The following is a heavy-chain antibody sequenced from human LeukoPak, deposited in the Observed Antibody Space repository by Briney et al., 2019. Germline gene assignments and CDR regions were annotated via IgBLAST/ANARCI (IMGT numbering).Heavy chain of an antibody. J-gene: IGHJ3*02. D-gene: IGHD3-9*01. CDR2: IIPIFGTA. V-gene: IGHV1-69*06. CDR3: ASKSPDYDILTGYYDAFDI. Sequence: SVKVSCKASGGTFSSYAISWVRQAPGQGLEWMGGIIPIFGTANYAQKLQGRVTITADKSTSTAYMELSSLRSEDTAVYYCASKSPDYDILTGYYDAFDIRGQGTMVTVSS. CDR1: GGTFSSYA.